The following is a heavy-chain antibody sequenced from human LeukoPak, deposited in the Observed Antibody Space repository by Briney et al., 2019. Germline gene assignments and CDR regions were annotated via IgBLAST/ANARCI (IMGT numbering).Heavy chain of an antibody. CDR2: IKQDGSDK. V-gene: IGHV3-7*01. CDR3: AGGSTLDRGLVYY. CDR1: GFTFSSYW. Sequence: GGSLRLSCAASGFTFSSYWMSWVRQAPGKGLEWVANIKQDGSDKYYVDSVKGRFTISRDNAENSLYLQMNSLRAEDTAVYYCAGGSTLDRGLVYYWGQGTLVTVSS. J-gene: IGHJ4*02. D-gene: IGHD3-10*01.